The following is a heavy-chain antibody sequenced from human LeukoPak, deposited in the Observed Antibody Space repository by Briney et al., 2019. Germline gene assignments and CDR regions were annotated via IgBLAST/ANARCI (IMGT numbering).Heavy chain of an antibody. CDR2: IFGGGGT. CDR3: ARGPVTTPRSYFFDY. Sequence: PGGSLRLSCAASGFTFSSSFLSWVRQAPGKGLDWVSVIFGGGGTYYADSVKGRFTISRDNSKNTLLLQMNTLRPDDTAVYYCARGPVTTPRSYFFDYWGQGTLVTVSS. D-gene: IGHD4-17*01. CDR1: GFTFSSSF. J-gene: IGHJ4*02. V-gene: IGHV3-53*01.